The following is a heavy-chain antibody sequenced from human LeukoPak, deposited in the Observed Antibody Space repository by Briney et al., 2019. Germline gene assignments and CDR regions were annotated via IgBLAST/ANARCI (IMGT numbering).Heavy chain of an antibody. J-gene: IGHJ6*03. CDR3: ARAGYSYGYGYYMDV. CDR2: INHSGST. Sequence: SETLSLTCAVYGGSFSGYYWSWIRQPPGKGLEWIGEINHSGSTNYNPSLKSRVTISVDTSKNQFSLKLSSVTAADTAVYYCARAGYSYGYGYYMDVWGKGTTVTVSS. D-gene: IGHD5-18*01. CDR1: GGSFSGYY. V-gene: IGHV4-34*01.